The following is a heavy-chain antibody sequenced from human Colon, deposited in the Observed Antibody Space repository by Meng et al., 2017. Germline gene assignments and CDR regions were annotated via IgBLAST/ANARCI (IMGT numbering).Heavy chain of an antibody. J-gene: IGHJ4*02. CDR1: GFTFRDYY. Sequence: QVQVVESGGGLVKPGGSLRLACAASGFTFRDYYMTWIRQAPGKGLEWVSHISSSGKIIDYADSVKGRFTISRDNANNSPYLQMDSLTADDTAVYYCARDHGTGLDHWGQGALVTVSS. CDR2: ISSSGKII. CDR3: ARDHGTGLDH. D-gene: IGHD1-14*01. V-gene: IGHV3-11*01.